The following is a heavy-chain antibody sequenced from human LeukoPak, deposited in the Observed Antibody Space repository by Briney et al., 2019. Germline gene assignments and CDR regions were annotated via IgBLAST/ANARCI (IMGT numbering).Heavy chain of an antibody. D-gene: IGHD6-19*01. CDR1: GFIFSSYG. Sequence: GGSLRLSCAASGFIFSSYGMHWVRQAPGKGLEWVAVIWYDGSNKYYADSVKGRFTISRDNSKNTLYLQMNSLRAEDTAVYYCAKEGKQWLASYYFDYWGQGTLVTVSS. CDR3: AKEGKQWLASYYFDY. CDR2: IWYDGSNK. J-gene: IGHJ4*02. V-gene: IGHV3-33*06.